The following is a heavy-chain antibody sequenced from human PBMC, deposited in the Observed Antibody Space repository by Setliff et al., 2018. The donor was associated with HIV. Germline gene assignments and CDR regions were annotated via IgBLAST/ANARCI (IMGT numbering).Heavy chain of an antibody. V-gene: IGHV4-39*01. D-gene: IGHD7-27*01. J-gene: IGHJ4*02. CDR3: ARQGRPGDFDS. CDR2: IYYSGNT. CDR1: GGSLSSSNYY. Sequence: PSETMSLTWTVSGGSLSSSNYYCGWIRQPPGKGLEWIGSIYYSGNTNYNPSLKSRVTISGDTSKKPFSLKLRAVTAADSAVYYCARQGRPGDFDSWGQGTRSPSPQ.